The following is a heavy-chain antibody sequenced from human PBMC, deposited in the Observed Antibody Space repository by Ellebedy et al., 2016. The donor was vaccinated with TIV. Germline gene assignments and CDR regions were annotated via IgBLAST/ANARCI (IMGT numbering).Heavy chain of an antibody. Sequence: GESLKISCAASGFIFSNAWVNLVRQAPGKGLEWVGRIKTTTGGGATDYAAPVKGRVIISRDDSKNTLYLQMNSLKTEDTAVYYCTTELCSSGCFPGIYWGQGTLVTVSS. CDR3: TTELCSSGCFPGIY. J-gene: IGHJ4*02. CDR1: GFIFSNAW. V-gene: IGHV3-15*07. D-gene: IGHD2-15*01. CDR2: IKTTTGGGAT.